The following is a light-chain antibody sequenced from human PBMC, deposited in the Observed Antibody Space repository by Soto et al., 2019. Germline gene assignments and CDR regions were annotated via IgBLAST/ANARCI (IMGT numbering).Light chain of an antibody. J-gene: IGKJ3*01. CDR2: AAY. CDR3: PHYGDPFT. Sequence: EIVLTQSPGTLSLSPGESATLSCRASQSVSSSYLAWYQQKPGQAPRLLISAAYSRASGIPGRFSGSGSGTNFTRTNRRLEPEDFAVYYYPHYGDPFTFGPGTKVDIK. CDR1: QSVSSSY. V-gene: IGKV3-20*01.